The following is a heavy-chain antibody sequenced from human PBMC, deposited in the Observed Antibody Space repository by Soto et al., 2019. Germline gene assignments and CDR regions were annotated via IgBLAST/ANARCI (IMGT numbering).Heavy chain of an antibody. CDR1: GITFRNYA. CDR2: ISGSGGST. V-gene: IGHV3-23*01. J-gene: IGHJ4*02. CDR3: AKAVLRLGELSTL. D-gene: IGHD3-16*02. Sequence: GGSLRLSCAASGITFRNYAMSWVRQAPGKGLEWVSSISGSGGSTYYADSVKGRFTISRDNSKNTLYLQMNSLRAEDTAVYYCAKAVLRLGELSTLWGQGTLVTVSS.